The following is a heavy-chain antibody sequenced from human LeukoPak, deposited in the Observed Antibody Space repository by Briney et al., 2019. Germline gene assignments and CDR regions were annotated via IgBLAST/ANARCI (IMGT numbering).Heavy chain of an antibody. CDR2: IYPGDSDT. J-gene: IGHJ4*01. CDR3: ARLISGDCXGGXCXXXXXY. D-gene: IGHD2-15*01. V-gene: IGHV5-51*01. CDR1: GYSFTSYW. Sequence: KFGESLKISCKGSGYSFTSYWIGWVRQMPGKGLEWMGIIYPGDSDTRYSPSFQGQVTISADKSISTAYLQWSSLKASDTAMYYCARLISGDCXGGXCXXXXXYWGXXXLXTVSS.